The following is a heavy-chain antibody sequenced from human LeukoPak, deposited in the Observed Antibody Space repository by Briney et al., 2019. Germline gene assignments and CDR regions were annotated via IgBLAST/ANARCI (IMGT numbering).Heavy chain of an antibody. CDR1: GFTFSNYW. V-gene: IGHV3-7*03. CDR2: IKEDGSDK. CDR3: AKDRTRQAY. D-gene: IGHD3-3*01. J-gene: IGHJ4*02. Sequence: SGGSLRLSCAASGFTFSNYWMSWVRPTPGKGLEWVANIKEDGSDKYYVDSLKGRFTISRDNAKNSLYLQMNSLRAEDTAVYYCAKDRTRQAYWGQGTLVTVSS.